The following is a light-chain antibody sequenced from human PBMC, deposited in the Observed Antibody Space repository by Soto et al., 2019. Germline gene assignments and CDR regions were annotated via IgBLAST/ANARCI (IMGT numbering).Light chain of an antibody. CDR3: QQRSRSIT. V-gene: IGKV3-11*01. J-gene: IGKJ5*01. CDR1: QSVSSY. Sequence: EIVLTQSPATLSLSPGERATLSCRASQSVSSYLAWYQQKPGQAPRLLIYDASKRATGIPARFSGSGSGTDFTLTISGLEPEDFVVHYCQQRSRSITFGQGTRLEIK. CDR2: DAS.